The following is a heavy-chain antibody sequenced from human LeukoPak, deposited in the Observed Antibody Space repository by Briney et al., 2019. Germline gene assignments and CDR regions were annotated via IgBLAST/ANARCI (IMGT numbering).Heavy chain of an antibody. Sequence: GASVKVSCKASGGTFSSYAISWVRQAPGQGLEWMGGIIPIFGTANYAQKFQGGVTITADESTSTAYMELSSLRSEDTAVYYCARSNYDFWSGYSSYYFDYWGQGTLVTVSS. V-gene: IGHV1-69*13. D-gene: IGHD3-3*01. J-gene: IGHJ4*02. CDR2: IIPIFGTA. CDR3: ARSNYDFWSGYSSYYFDY. CDR1: GGTFSSYA.